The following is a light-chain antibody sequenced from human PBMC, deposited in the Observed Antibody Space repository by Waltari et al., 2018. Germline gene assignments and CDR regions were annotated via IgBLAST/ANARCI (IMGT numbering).Light chain of an antibody. CDR3: MQGSHWPYS. CDR1: QGVVVSDGNTY. Sequence: DIVMTQSPLSLPVTLGQPASISCRSSQGVVVSDGNTYLNWFQQRPGQSPRRLIYKVSSRDPGVPDRFGGSGSGTDFPLKISRVDAEDVGLYYCMQGSHWPYSFGQGTKLEIK. CDR2: KVS. V-gene: IGKV2-30*01. J-gene: IGKJ2*03.